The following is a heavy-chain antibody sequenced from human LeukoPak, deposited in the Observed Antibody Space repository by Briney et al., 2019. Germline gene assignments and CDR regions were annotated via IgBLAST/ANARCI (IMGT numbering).Heavy chain of an antibody. CDR2: VSGGGDST. CDR3: AKCLLRGYYDTSGYYFFDD. V-gene: IGHV3-23*01. D-gene: IGHD3-22*01. CDR1: GFTFSSYV. J-gene: IGHJ4*02. Sequence: GGSLRLSCAASGFTFSSYVMTWVRQAPGKGLEWVSSVSGGGDSTYYADSVKGRFTISRDNSKSTLYQQMNSLRDGDTAVYYCAKCLLRGYYDTSGYYFFDDWGQGALVAVSS.